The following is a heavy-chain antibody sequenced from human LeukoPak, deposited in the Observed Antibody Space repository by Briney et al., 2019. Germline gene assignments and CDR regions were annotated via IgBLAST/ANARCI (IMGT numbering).Heavy chain of an antibody. CDR3: ARGLAVAGTDYYYGMDV. CDR1: GGSISSGGYY. J-gene: IGHJ6*02. Sequence: SETLSLTCTVSGGSISSGGYYWSWIRQHPGKGLEWIGYIYYSGSTYYNPSPKSRVTISVDTSKNQFSLKLSSVTAADTAVYYCARGLAVAGTDYYYGMDVWGQGTTVTVSS. CDR2: IYYSGST. D-gene: IGHD6-19*01. V-gene: IGHV4-31*03.